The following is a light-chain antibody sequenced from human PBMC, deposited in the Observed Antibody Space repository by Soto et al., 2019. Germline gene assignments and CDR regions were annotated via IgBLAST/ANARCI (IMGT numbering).Light chain of an antibody. CDR1: ESIRTW. CDR3: QQYKSYSPIT. J-gene: IGKJ5*01. CDR2: DAS. V-gene: IGKV1-5*01. Sequence: DSQMTQSPSTLSASIGDRVTITCLDSESIRTWLAWYQHKPGKAPKLLIYDASNLQSGVPSRFSGSVSGTEFTLTISSLQPDDFATYYCQQYKSYSPITFGQGTRLEI.